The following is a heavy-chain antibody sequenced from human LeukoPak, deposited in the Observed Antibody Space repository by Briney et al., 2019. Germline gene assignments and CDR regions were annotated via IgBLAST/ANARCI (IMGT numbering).Heavy chain of an antibody. CDR1: GVSISSYY. D-gene: IGHD3-3*01. V-gene: IGHV4-59*01. J-gene: IGHJ2*01. CDR2: IYYSGST. Sequence: PSETLSLTCTGSGVSISSYYWSWLRPPPGKGLEWVGYIYYSGSTNYNPSLKSRVTISVDTSKNQFSLKLSSVTAADTAVYYCARGLGVLRFLEWPWYFDLWGRGTLVTVSS. CDR3: ARGLGVLRFLEWPWYFDL.